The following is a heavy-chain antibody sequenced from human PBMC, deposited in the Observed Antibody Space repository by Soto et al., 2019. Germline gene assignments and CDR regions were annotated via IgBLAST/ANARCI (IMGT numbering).Heavy chain of an antibody. Sequence: GGSLRLSCSASVLPHSSFAMIWLRQAPGKGLECVSGIYGSGRSIEYADSVKGRFTISRDNSKNTVYLQMTDLRADDTAVYYCAKDAVYNDGLWLMDHWGQGTQVTVSS. D-gene: IGHD3-16*01. CDR1: VLPHSSFA. CDR2: IYGSGRSI. V-gene: IGHV3-23*05. CDR3: AKDAVYNDGLWLMDH. J-gene: IGHJ4*02.